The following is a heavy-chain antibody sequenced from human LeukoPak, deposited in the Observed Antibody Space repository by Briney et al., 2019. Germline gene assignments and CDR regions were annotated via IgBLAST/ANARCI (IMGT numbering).Heavy chain of an antibody. CDR2: IYYSGST. CDR1: GGSISSYY. J-gene: IGHJ4*02. Sequence: SETLSLTCTVSGGSISSYYWSWIRQPPGKGLEWIGYIYYSGSTNYNPSLKSRVTISVDTSKNQFSLKLSSVTAADTAVYYCARGGSSGWYDSDYWGQGTLVTVSS. D-gene: IGHD6-19*01. CDR3: ARGGSSGWYDSDY. V-gene: IGHV4-59*01.